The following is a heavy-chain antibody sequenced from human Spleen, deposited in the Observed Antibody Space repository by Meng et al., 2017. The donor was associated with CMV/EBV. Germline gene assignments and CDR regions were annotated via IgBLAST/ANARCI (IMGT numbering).Heavy chain of an antibody. CDR1: GYTFTSYY. CDR2: IIPILGIA. D-gene: IGHD3-9*01. V-gene: IGHV1-69*10. CDR3: ATYYDISKYYFDY. J-gene: IGHJ4*02. Sequence: SVKVSCKASGYTFTSYYMHWVRQAPGQGLEWMGGIIPILGIANYAQKFQGRVTITADKSTSTAYMELSSLRSEDTAVYYCATYYDISKYYFDYWGQGTLVTVSS.